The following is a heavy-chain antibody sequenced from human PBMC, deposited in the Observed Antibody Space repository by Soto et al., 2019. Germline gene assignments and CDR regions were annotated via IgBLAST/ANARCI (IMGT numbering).Heavy chain of an antibody. CDR1: GGSISSYY. V-gene: IGHV4-59*01. CDR2: IYYSGST. D-gene: IGHD6-13*01. Sequence: SETLSLTCTVSGGSISSYYWSWIRQTPGKGLEWIGYIYYSGSTNYNPSLKSRVTISVDTSKNQFSLKLSSVTAADTAVYYCVRAPTGMRYSSSWYWFDPWGQGTLVTVSS. J-gene: IGHJ5*02. CDR3: VRAPTGMRYSSSWYWFDP.